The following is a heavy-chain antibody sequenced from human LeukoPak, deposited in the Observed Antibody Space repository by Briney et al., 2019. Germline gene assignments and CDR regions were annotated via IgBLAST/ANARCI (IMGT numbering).Heavy chain of an antibody. J-gene: IGHJ4*02. CDR1: GYTFTGYY. D-gene: IGHD3-22*01. V-gene: IGHV1-2*06. Sequence: WASVKVSCKASGYTFTGYYMHWVRQAPGQGLEWMGRINPNSGGTNYAQKFLGRVTMTRDTSISTAYMELSRLRSDDTAVYYCASLYYDSSGYYLFDYWGQGTLVTVSS. CDR3: ASLYYDSSGYYLFDY. CDR2: INPNSGGT.